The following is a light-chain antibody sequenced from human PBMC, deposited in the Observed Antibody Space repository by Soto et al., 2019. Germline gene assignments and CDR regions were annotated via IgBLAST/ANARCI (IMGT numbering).Light chain of an antibody. CDR1: QNIPSIY. J-gene: IGKJ1*01. V-gene: IGKV3-20*01. CDR2: GAS. CDR3: QQYLNSPWA. Sequence: EIVLTQSPGTLSLSPGERATLSCRASQNIPSIYLAWYQQKPGQSPRLLIYGASSRATGIPDRFSGSGSGADLTLTINGLEPEDSATYYCQQYLNSPWAFGQGTKVEIK.